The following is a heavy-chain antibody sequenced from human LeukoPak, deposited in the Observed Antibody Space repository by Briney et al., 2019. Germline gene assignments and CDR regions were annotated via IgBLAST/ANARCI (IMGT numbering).Heavy chain of an antibody. CDR3: ARDPGGTWGFDY. J-gene: IGHJ4*02. CDR2: INPNNGGT. CDR1: GYTFTGYY. D-gene: IGHD7-27*01. V-gene: IGHV1-2*06. Sequence: GASVKVSCKASGYTFTGYYIHWVRQAPGQGLDWMGRINPNNGGTNYAQKFQGRVTMTRDMSMSTAYMELSRLRSDDTAVYYCARDPGGTWGFDYWGQGALVTVSS.